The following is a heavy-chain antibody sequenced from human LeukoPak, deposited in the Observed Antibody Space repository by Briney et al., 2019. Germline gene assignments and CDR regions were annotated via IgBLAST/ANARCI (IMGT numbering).Heavy chain of an antibody. V-gene: IGHV3-48*01. CDR3: ARGRLLWFGELLDV. CDR1: GITFSSYA. Sequence: GGSLRLSCADSGITFSSYAMSWVRQAPGKGLEWVSYISSSSSTIYYADSVKGRFTISRDNAKNSLYLQMNSLRAEDTAVYYCARGRLLWFGELLDVWGKGTTVTVSS. J-gene: IGHJ6*04. CDR2: ISSSSSTI. D-gene: IGHD3-10*01.